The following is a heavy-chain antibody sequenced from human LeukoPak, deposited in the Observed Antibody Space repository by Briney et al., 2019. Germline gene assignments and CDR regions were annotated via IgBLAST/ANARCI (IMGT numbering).Heavy chain of an antibody. D-gene: IGHD6-19*01. CDR3: ARGRGAVPFDP. Sequence: SETLSLTCSVSGGSMSGYYWSWIRQPAGKGLEWIGRIYSSESINYSPSLKSRVTMSVDTSKNQFSLKLSSVTAADTAVYYCARGRGAVPFDPWGQGTLVTVSS. J-gene: IGHJ5*02. CDR2: IYSSESI. CDR1: GGSMSGYY. V-gene: IGHV4-4*07.